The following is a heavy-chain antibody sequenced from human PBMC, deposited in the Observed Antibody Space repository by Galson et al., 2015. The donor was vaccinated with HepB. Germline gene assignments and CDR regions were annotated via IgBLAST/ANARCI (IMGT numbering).Heavy chain of an antibody. J-gene: IGHJ4*02. Sequence: SLRLSCAASGFTVSSNYMSWVRQAPGKGLEWVSVIYSGGSTYYADSVKGRFTISRDNSKNTLYLQMNSLRAEDTAVYYCASGPPSYYYDSSGYYYGIQALDYWGQGTLVTVSS. V-gene: IGHV3-53*01. CDR2: IYSGGST. CDR1: GFTVSSNY. CDR3: ASGPPSYYYDSSGYYYGIQALDY. D-gene: IGHD3-22*01.